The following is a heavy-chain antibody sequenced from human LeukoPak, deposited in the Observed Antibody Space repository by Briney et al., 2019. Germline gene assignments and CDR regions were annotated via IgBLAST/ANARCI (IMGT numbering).Heavy chain of an antibody. J-gene: IGHJ4*02. CDR2: MYYSGST. D-gene: IGHD6-19*01. CDR1: DDSISNYY. Sequence: SGTLSLTCTVSDDSISNYYWSWIRQPPGKGLEWIGYMYYSGSTNYNPSLKGRLTISVVTSKKQFSLKLSSVTAADTAIYYCARAKKGVAGFFDYWGQGTLVTVSS. V-gene: IGHV4-59*01. CDR3: ARAKKGVAGFFDY.